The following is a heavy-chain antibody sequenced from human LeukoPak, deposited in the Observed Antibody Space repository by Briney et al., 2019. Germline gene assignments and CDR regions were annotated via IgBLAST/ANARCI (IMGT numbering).Heavy chain of an antibody. CDR2: IYYSGRS. CDR3: AGEGGMIVGSPLDY. V-gene: IGHV4-4*08. Sequence: SETLSLTCTVSGGSISTYYWSWIRQPPGKGLEWIGYIYYSGRSNYNPSLKSRVTISVDTSKNQISLELSSVTAADTAVYYCAGEGGMIVGSPLDYWGQGTLVTVSS. CDR1: GGSISTYY. J-gene: IGHJ4*02. D-gene: IGHD3-22*01.